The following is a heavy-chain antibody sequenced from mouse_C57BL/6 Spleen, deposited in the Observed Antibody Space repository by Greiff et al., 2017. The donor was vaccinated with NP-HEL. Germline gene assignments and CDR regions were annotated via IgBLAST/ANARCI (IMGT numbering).Heavy chain of an antibody. D-gene: IGHD1-1*01. CDR2: INPSSGYT. CDR1: GYTFTSYW. V-gene: IGHV1-7*01. Sequence: LVESGAELAKPGASVKLSCKASGYTFTSYWMHWVKQRPGQGLEWIGYINPSSGYTKYNQKFKDKATLTADKYSSTAYMQLSSLTYEDSAVYYCARGTTVVKDYWGQGTTLTVSS. CDR3: ARGTTVVKDY. J-gene: IGHJ2*01.